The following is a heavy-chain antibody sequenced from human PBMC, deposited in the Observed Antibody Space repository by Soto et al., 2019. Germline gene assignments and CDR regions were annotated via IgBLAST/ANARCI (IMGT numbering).Heavy chain of an antibody. CDR3: ARSGEHPLDY. D-gene: IGHD1-26*01. Sequence: ASVKVSCKTSGYAFPHYVINWVRQAPGHGLEWMGFSTHTGNTNYAQNFQGRVVLTTDTSTSTAYMEETSLRSDDTAVYYCARSGEHPLDYWG. CDR1: GYAFPHYV. CDR2: STHTGNT. J-gene: IGHJ4*01. V-gene: IGHV1-18*01.